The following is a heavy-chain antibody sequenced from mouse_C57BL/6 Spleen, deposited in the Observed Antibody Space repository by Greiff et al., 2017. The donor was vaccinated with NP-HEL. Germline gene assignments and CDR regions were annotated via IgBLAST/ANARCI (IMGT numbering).Heavy chain of an antibody. Sequence: EVQLQESGGGLVRPKGSLKLSCAASGFSFNTYAMNWVRQAPGKGLEWVARIRSKSNNYATYYADSVKDRFTISRDDSESMLYLQMNNLKTEDTAMDYCVRHDWVAYWGQGTLVTVSA. CDR2: IRSKSNNYAT. CDR1: GFSFNTYA. J-gene: IGHJ3*01. CDR3: VRHDWVAY. V-gene: IGHV10-1*01.